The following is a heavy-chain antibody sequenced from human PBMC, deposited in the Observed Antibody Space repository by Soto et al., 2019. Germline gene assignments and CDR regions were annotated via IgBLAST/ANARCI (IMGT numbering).Heavy chain of an antibody. Sequence: GDSLKISCKGSGYSFTSYWIGWVRQMPGKGLEWMGIIYPGDSDTRYSPSFQGQVTISADKSISTAYLQWSSLKASDTAMYYCASSAIDSSGYYYARAFDAFDIWGQGTMVSVSS. V-gene: IGHV5-51*01. D-gene: IGHD3-22*01. CDR3: ASSAIDSSGYYYARAFDAFDI. CDR2: IYPGDSDT. J-gene: IGHJ3*02. CDR1: GYSFTSYW.